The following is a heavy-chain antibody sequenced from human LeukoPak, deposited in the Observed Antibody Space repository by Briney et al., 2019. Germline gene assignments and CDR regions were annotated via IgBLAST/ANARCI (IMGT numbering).Heavy chain of an antibody. CDR1: GGSISSSSYY. Sequence: PSETLSLTCTVSGGSISSSSYYWRWIRQPPGKGRERIGSIYYSGSTYYNPALKSRVTISVDTSKNQFSLKLSSVTAADTAVYYCARAYSYGGEVWFDPWGQGTLVTVSS. D-gene: IGHD5-18*01. V-gene: IGHV4-39*01. CDR3: ARAYSYGGEVWFDP. CDR2: IYYSGST. J-gene: IGHJ5*02.